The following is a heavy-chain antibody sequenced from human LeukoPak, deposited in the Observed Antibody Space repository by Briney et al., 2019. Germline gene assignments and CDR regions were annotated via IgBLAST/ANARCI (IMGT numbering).Heavy chain of an antibody. Sequence: GGSLRLSCAASGFTFSDYWMHWVRQAPGKGLVWVSRINGDGSSTIYADSVKGRFTISRDNAKNTLYLQMNSLRAEDTAVYYCARDGNWVFDCWGQGTLVTVSS. CDR2: INGDGSST. D-gene: IGHD7-27*01. V-gene: IGHV3-74*01. CDR1: GFTFSDYW. CDR3: ARDGNWVFDC. J-gene: IGHJ4*02.